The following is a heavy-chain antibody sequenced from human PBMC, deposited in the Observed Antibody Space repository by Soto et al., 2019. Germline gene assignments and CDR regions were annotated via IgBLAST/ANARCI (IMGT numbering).Heavy chain of an antibody. V-gene: IGHV1-69*12. J-gene: IGHJ6*02. CDR3: AREVLAVAGTPYYGMDV. CDR1: GGTFSSYA. CDR2: IIPIFGTA. Sequence: QVQLVQSGAEVKKPGSSVKVSCKASGGTFSSYAISWVRQAPGQGLEWMGGIIPIFGTANYAQKFRGRVTITADESTSTAYMELSSLRSEDTAVYYCAREVLAVAGTPYYGMDVWGQGTTVTVSS. D-gene: IGHD6-19*01.